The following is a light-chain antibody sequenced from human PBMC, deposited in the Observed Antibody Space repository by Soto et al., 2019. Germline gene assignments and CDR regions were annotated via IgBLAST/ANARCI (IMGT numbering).Light chain of an antibody. CDR3: QQFSGSVT. V-gene: IGKV3-20*01. Sequence: EIVLTQSPGTLFSSPGERATLSCRASQSVTSTYLAWYQQKPGQAPRLLIYGASKRQSGVPARFSGGGSGTDFTLTISSLEPEDFAVYYCQQFSGSVTFGGGTRVDI. CDR2: GAS. J-gene: IGKJ4*01. CDR1: QSVTSTY.